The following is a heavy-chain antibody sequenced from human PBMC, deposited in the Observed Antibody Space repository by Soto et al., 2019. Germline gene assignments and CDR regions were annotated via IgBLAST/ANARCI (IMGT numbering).Heavy chain of an antibody. CDR2: ISGSGGST. Sequence: EVQLLESGGGLVQPGGSLTLSCAASGFTFNNYAMSWVRQAPGKGLEGVSAISGSGGSTPYADSVKGRFTISRDNSKNTLYLQMNSLRAEDTALYYCAEYSSSSGFDYWGQGTLVTVSS. V-gene: IGHV3-23*01. J-gene: IGHJ4*02. CDR1: GFTFNNYA. D-gene: IGHD6-6*01. CDR3: AEYSSSSGFDY.